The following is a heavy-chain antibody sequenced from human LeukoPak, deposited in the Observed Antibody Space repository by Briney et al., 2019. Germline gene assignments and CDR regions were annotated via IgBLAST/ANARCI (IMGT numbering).Heavy chain of an antibody. Sequence: ASVKVSCKASGYTFTGYYMHWVRRAPGQGLEWMGWINPNSGGTNYAQKFQGRVTMTRDTSISTAYMELSRLRSDDTAVYYCARDFVYSSSWLDDYWGQGTLVTVSS. D-gene: IGHD6-13*01. CDR2: INPNSGGT. CDR1: GYTFTGYY. V-gene: IGHV1-2*02. J-gene: IGHJ4*02. CDR3: ARDFVYSSSWLDDY.